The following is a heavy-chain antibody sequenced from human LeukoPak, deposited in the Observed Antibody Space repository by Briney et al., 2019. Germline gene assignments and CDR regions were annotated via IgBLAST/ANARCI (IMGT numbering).Heavy chain of an antibody. D-gene: IGHD3-3*01. CDR2: IYPSAST. CDR1: GASISNYY. J-gene: IGHJ4*02. Sequence: KAAETLSLTCTVSGASISNYYWSWLRQPPGMGLEWVGYIYPSASTNSNASLKSRVTISVVTSKDQFSLNLASVTAADTAVYYCARRRFYDLWSAYYFDSWGQGTLVTVSS. CDR3: ARRRFYDLWSAYYFDS. V-gene: IGHV4-4*09.